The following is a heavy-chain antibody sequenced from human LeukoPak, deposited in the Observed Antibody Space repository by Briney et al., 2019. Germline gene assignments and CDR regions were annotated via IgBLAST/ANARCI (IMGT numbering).Heavy chain of an antibody. CDR1: GGSFSGYY. Sequence: SETLSLTCAVYGGSFSGYYWSWIRQPPGKGLEWIGEINHSGSTNYNPSLKSRVTISVDTSKNQFSLKLSSVTAADTAVYYCARGGPGYYGSGSYKGYWGQGTLVTVSS. CDR2: INHSGST. V-gene: IGHV4-34*01. CDR3: ARGGPGYYGSGSYKGY. J-gene: IGHJ4*02. D-gene: IGHD3-10*01.